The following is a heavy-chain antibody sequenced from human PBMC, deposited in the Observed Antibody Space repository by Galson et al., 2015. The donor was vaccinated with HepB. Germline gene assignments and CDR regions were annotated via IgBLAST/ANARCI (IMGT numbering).Heavy chain of an antibody. V-gene: IGHV1-2*02. J-gene: IGHJ5*02. CDR1: GYTFTGYY. CDR2: INPNSGGT. D-gene: IGHD2-2*01. Sequence: SVKVSCKASGYTFTGYYMHWVRQAPGQGLEWMGWINPNSGGTNYAQKFQGRVTMTRDTSISTAYMELSRLRSDDTAVYYCARDHEAEVDIRKQWDIVVVPAADRGWFDPWGQGTLVTVSS. CDR3: ARDHEAEVDIRKQWDIVVVPAADRGWFDP.